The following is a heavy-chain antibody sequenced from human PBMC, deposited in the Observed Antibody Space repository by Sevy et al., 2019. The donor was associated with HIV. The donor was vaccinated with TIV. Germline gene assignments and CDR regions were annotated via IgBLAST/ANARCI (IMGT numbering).Heavy chain of an antibody. CDR3: AKETSAYISSSLDY. CDR2: ISYDGSHQ. CDR1: GFTFRNYG. Sequence: GGSLRLSCAASGFTFRNYGMHWVRQAPGKGLEWVAVISYDGSHQNYADSVKGRFTISRDKSKNTLSLQMNTLTVEDTAVYYCAKETSAYISSSLDYWGQGTPVTVSS. D-gene: IGHD6-6*01. V-gene: IGHV3-30*18. J-gene: IGHJ4*02.